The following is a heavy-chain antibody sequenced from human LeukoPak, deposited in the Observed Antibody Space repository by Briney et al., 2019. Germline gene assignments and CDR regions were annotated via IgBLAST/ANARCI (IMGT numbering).Heavy chain of an antibody. CDR3: ARLAREVVVVPAAGWYYFDY. CDR2: IYPGDPDT. V-gene: IGHV5-51*01. Sequence: GESLKISCKGSGYSFTSYWIGWVRQMPGKGLEWMGIIYPGDPDTRYSPSFQGQVTISADKSISTAYLQWSSLKASDTAMYYCARLAREVVVVPAAGWYYFDYWGQGTLVTVSS. J-gene: IGHJ4*02. CDR1: GYSFTSYW. D-gene: IGHD2-2*01.